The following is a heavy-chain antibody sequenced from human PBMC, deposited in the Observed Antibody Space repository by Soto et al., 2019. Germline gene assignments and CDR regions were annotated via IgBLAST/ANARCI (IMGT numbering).Heavy chain of an antibody. V-gene: IGHV4-34*01. CDR1: GGSFSGYY. CDR2: INHSGST. J-gene: IGHJ4*03. Sequence: PSETLSLTCAVDGGSFSGYYWSWIRQPPGKGLEWIGEINHSGSTNYNPSLKSRVTISVDTSKNQFSLKLSSVTAADTAVYYCARGPLTPTVTSHYFDYWGQGTTVTVSS. D-gene: IGHD4-17*01. CDR3: ARGPLTPTVTSHYFDY.